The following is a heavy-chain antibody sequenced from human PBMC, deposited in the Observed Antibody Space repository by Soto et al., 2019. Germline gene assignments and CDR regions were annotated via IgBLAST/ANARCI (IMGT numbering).Heavy chain of an antibody. V-gene: IGHV4-30-4*01. J-gene: IGHJ4*02. CDR1: GGSISSGDYY. CDR2: IYYSGST. D-gene: IGHD2-15*01. CDR3: ASRGTTTYCSGGSCYARGFDY. Sequence: QVQLQESGPGLVKPSQTLSLTCTVSGGSISSGDYYWSWIRQPPGKGLEWIGYIYYSGSTYYNPSLKSRVTLPVDTSKSQCALKLSSVTAADTAVYYCASRGTTTYCSGGSCYARGFDYWGQGTLVTVSS.